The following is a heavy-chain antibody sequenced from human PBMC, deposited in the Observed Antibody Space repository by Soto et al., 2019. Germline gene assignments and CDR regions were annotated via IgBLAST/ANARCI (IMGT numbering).Heavy chain of an antibody. Sequence: PGGSLRLSCAASGFTFSSYGMHWVRQAPGKGLEWVAVISYDGSNKYYADSVKGRFTISRDNSKNTLYLQMNSLRAEDPPVYGCARDFQQQCLRRDCWFDAWGLGSLV. J-gene: IGHJ5*02. CDR3: ARDFQQQCLRRDCWFDA. D-gene: IGHD6-19*01. CDR1: GFTFSSYG. CDR2: ISYDGSNK. V-gene: IGHV3-30*03.